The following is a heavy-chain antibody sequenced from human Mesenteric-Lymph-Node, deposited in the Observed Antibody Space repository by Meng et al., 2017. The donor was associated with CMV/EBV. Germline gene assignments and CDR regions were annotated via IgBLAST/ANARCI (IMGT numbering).Heavy chain of an antibody. CDR3: ARGSDIPVNNY. V-gene: IGHV4-34*01. CDR2: INHSGVP. Sequence: QVQLNQWGAGLLKPSETLSLTCAVYGGSFSGYYWSWIRQPPGKGLEWIGEINHSGVPNYNPSLKSRVTISLDRSKNQFSLKLSSVTAEDTAVYYCARGSDIPVNNYWGQGTLVTVSS. CDR1: GGSFSGYY. J-gene: IGHJ4*02. D-gene: IGHD2-15*01.